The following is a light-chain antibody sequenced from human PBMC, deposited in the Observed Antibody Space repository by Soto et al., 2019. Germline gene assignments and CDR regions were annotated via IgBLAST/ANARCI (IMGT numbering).Light chain of an antibody. CDR3: VLYMGSGIVWV. J-gene: IGLJ3*02. CDR2: STN. Sequence: QTVVTQEPSISVSPGRTVTLTCGLSSGSVSTSYYPSWYQQTPGQAPRTLIYSTNTRSSGVPDRFSGSILGNKAALTITGAQADDESDYYCVLYMGSGIVWVFGGGTKLTVL. V-gene: IGLV8-61*01. CDR1: SGSVSTSYY.